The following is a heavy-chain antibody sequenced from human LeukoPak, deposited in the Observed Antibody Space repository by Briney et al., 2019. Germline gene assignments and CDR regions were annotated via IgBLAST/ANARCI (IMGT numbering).Heavy chain of an antibody. CDR1: GFTVTRYG. J-gene: IGHJ4*02. V-gene: IGHV3-23*01. CDR3: AKSGRATDY. CDR2: ISIGTGST. Sequence: GGSLRLSCAASGFTVTRYGMHWVRQAPGKGLQWVASISIGTGSTYYADFVKGRFTISRDTSRNTLYLQMNSLEIEDTAVYYCAKSGRATDYWGQGTLVTVSS. D-gene: IGHD3-10*01.